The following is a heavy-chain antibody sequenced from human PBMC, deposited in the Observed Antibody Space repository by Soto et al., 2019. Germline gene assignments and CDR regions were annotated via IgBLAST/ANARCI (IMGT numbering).Heavy chain of an antibody. Sequence: GGSLRLSCAASGFTFSSYAMSWVRQAPGKGLEWVSAISGSGGSTYYADSVKGRFTISRDNSKNTLYLQMNSLRAEDTAVYYCAKDGVSQLSPYDYYGMDDWGQGTTVTVSS. CDR3: AKDGVSQLSPYDYYGMDD. CDR2: ISGSGGST. D-gene: IGHD2-2*01. CDR1: GFTFSSYA. J-gene: IGHJ6*02. V-gene: IGHV3-23*01.